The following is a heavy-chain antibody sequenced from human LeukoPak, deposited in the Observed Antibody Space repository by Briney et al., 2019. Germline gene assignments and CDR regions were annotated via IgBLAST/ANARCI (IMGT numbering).Heavy chain of an antibody. CDR2: INPEETTT. CDR3: ARGGLEPVDY. V-gene: IGHV3-74*01. CDR1: GFTFGTFW. Sequence: PGGSLRLSCAAPGFTFGTFWMHWVRQAPGKGLVWVSRINPEETTTNYADAVKGRFTISRDNAKNTLYLQMNSLRAEDTAVYYCARGGLEPVDYWGQGTLVTVSS. D-gene: IGHD1-14*01. J-gene: IGHJ4*02.